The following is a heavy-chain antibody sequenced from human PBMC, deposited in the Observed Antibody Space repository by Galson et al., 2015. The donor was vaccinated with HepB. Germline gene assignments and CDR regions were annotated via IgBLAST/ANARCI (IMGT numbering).Heavy chain of an antibody. CDR3: GRGRQDSRSWHSTEIDY. CDR2: ISAYNGNT. J-gene: IGHJ4*02. D-gene: IGHD6-13*01. CDR1: GYVFTSHG. Sequence: SVKVSCKAFGYVFTSHGINWMRQAPGQGLEWVGWISAYNGNTHYDQKFEGRVTMTTESSTTTAYLELRNLGSDDTAIYYCGRGRQDSRSWHSTEIDYWGQGTLVTVAS. V-gene: IGHV1-18*01.